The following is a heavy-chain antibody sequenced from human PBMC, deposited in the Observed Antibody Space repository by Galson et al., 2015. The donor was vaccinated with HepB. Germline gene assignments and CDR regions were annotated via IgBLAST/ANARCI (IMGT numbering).Heavy chain of an antibody. Sequence: CAISGDSVSSNSAAWNWIRQSPSRGLEWLGRTYYRSKWYNDYAVSVKSRITINPDTSKNQFSLQLNSVTPEDTAVYYCARGLIAVAGTRRYYYGMDVWGQGTTVTVS. V-gene: IGHV6-1*01. D-gene: IGHD6-19*01. CDR3: ARGLIAVAGTRRYYYGMDV. CDR1: GDSVSSNSAA. J-gene: IGHJ6*02. CDR2: TYYRSKWYN.